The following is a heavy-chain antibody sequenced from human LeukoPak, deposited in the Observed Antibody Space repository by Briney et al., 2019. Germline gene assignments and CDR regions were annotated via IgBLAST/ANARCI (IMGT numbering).Heavy chain of an antibody. CDR2: IYYSGST. Sequence: SETLSLTCTVSGGSISSYCWSWIRQPPGKGLEWIGYIYYSGSTNYNPSLKSRVTISVDTSKNQFSLKLSSVTAADTAVYYCAVGGTYGSGSYYYYYGMDVWGKGTTVTVSS. D-gene: IGHD3-10*01. CDR1: GGSISSYC. J-gene: IGHJ6*04. V-gene: IGHV4-59*01. CDR3: AVGGTYGSGSYYYYYGMDV.